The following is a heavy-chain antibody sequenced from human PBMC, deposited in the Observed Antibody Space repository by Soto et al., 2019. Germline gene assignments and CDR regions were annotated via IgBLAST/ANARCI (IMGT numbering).Heavy chain of an antibody. Sequence: RASVKVSCKASGYTFTGYYMHWVRQAPGQGLEWMGWINPNSGGTNYAQKFQGWVTMTRDTSISTAYMELSRLRSDDTAMYYCARGSGWYKDYYYMDVWGKGTTVTVSS. CDR3: ARGSGWYKDYYYMDV. D-gene: IGHD6-19*01. V-gene: IGHV1-2*04. CDR2: INPNSGGT. CDR1: GYTFTGYY. J-gene: IGHJ6*03.